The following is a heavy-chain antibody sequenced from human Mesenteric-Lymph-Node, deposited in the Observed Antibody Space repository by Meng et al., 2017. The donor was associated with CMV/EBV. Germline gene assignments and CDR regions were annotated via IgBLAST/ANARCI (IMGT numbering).Heavy chain of an antibody. CDR1: GFTFGDYA. CDR3: TRVTSGWSDYDYLYFGY. CDR2: IRSKAYGGTT. D-gene: IGHD5-12*01. J-gene: IGHJ4*02. V-gene: IGHV3-49*04. Sequence: GGSLRLSCTASGFTFGDYAMSWVRQAPGKGLEWVGFIRSKAYGGTTEYAASVKGRFIISRDDSKSIAYLQMNSLKTEDTALYYCTRVTSGWSDYDYLYFGYWGQGTLVTVSS.